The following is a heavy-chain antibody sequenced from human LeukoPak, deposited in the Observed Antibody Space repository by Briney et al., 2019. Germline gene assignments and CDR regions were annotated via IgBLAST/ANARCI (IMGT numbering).Heavy chain of an antibody. V-gene: IGHV4-59*01. CDR3: ARASTSNYYYSY. Sequence: SSETLSLTCTVSGGSISSYYWSWIRQPPGKGLEWIGYIYYSGSTNYNPSLKSRVTISVDTSKNQFSLKLSSVTAADTAVYYCARASTSNYYYSYWGQGTLVTVSS. CDR2: IYYSGST. J-gene: IGHJ4*02. CDR1: GGSISSYY. D-gene: IGHD3-22*01.